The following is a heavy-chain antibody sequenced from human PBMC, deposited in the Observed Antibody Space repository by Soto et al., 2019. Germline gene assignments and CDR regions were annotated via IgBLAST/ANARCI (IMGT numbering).Heavy chain of an antibody. V-gene: IGHV4-59*01. CDR2: NYYSGST. J-gene: IGHJ4*02. CDR3: AKGGRQWLVTSDFNY. Sequence: TMSFSCTAAGVTISSYYCSWMRQHPGKGLEWIGYNYYSGSTNYNPTLKSRVTISRDSSKNTVSLEMTSLRAEDTAVYYCAKGGRQWLVTSDFNYWGQGALVTVSP. CDR1: GVTISSYY. D-gene: IGHD6-19*01.